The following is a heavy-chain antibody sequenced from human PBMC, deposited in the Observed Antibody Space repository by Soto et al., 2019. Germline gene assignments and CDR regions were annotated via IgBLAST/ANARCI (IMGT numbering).Heavy chain of an antibody. CDR3: ASDKSGYSDYYFDY. D-gene: IGHD5-18*01. V-gene: IGHV4-31*03. J-gene: IGHJ4*02. CDR1: GGSISSGGYY. CDR2: IYYSGST. Sequence: QVQLQESGPGLVKPSQTLSLTCTVSGGSISSGGYYWSWIRQHPGKGLEWIGYIYYSGSTYYNPSPKSRVTISIDTSKNQSSLKLSSVTAADTAVYYCASDKSGYSDYYFDYWGQGTLVTVSS.